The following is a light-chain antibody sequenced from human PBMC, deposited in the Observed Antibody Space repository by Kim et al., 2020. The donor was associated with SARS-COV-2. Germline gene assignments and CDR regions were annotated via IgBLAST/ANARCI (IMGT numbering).Light chain of an antibody. J-gene: IGKJ2*01. CDR2: KAS. CDR1: QSISNW. CDR3: QQYNSYWYT. V-gene: IGKV1-5*03. Sequence: SAAEGDRATVTCRASQSISNWLAWYQQKPGKAPKHMIYKASSLESGVPSRFSGSGSGTEFTRTISRLQPDDFATYYCQQYNSYWYTYGQGTKLEI.